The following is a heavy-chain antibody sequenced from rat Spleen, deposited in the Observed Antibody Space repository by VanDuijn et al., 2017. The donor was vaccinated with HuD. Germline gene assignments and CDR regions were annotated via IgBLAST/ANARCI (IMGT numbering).Heavy chain of an antibody. J-gene: IGHJ2*01. Sequence: QVQLKESGPGLVQPSQTLSLTCTVSGFSLTSYSVHWVRQPPGEGLEWMGRMKYNGDTSYSSALKSRLSISRDTSKNQVFLKMNRLQTDDTGTYYCARDYPYKTGLDFWGQGIMVTVSS. V-gene: IGHV2-63*01. D-gene: IGHD4-1*01. CDR3: ARDYPYKTGLDF. CDR2: MKYNGDT. CDR1: GFSLTSYS.